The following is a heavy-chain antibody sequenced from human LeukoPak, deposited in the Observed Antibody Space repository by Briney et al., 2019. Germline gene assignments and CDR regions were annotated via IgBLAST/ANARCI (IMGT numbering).Heavy chain of an antibody. CDR2: ISTDGSRP. D-gene: IGHD1-26*01. CDR3: VRDGQGSTPLDY. Sequence: GGSLRLSCAASGFTFSSYAMHWVRQAPGKGLVWVSGISTDGSRPRYADSVNGRFTISRDNAKNTLYLQMNSLRAEDTAVYFCVRDGQGSTPLDYWGQGTLVTVSS. J-gene: IGHJ4*02. CDR1: GFTFSSYA. V-gene: IGHV3-74*01.